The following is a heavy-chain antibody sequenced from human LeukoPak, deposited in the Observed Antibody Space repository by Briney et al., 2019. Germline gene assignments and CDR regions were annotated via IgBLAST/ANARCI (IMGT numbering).Heavy chain of an antibody. Sequence: PGGSLRLSCAASGFTFSSYAMHWVRQAPGKGLEWVAVISYDGSNKYHADSVKGRFTISRDNAKNSLYLQMNSLRAEDTAVYYCAGGNRRDGYNCWGQGTLVTVSS. J-gene: IGHJ4*02. CDR1: GFTFSSYA. V-gene: IGHV3-30-3*01. CDR3: AGGNRRDGYNC. CDR2: ISYDGSNK. D-gene: IGHD5-24*01.